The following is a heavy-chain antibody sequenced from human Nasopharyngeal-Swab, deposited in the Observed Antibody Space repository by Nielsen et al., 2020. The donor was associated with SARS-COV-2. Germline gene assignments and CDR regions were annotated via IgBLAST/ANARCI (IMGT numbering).Heavy chain of an antibody. D-gene: IGHD2-15*01. CDR2: ISAYNGNT. Sequence: WVGQAPGQGLEWMGWISAYNGNTNYAQKLQGRVTMTTDTSTSTAYMELRSLRSDDTAVYYCAREGPIGYCSGGSCYPFDYWGQGTLVTVSS. J-gene: IGHJ4*02. CDR3: AREGPIGYCSGGSCYPFDY. V-gene: IGHV1-18*01.